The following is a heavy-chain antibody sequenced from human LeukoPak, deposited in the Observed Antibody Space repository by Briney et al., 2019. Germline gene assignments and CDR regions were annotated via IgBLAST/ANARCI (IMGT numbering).Heavy chain of an antibody. Sequence: PGGSLRLSCAASGFTFSSYWMHWVRQAPGKGLVWVSRINSNGSSTSYADSVKGRFTISRDNAKNTLYLQMNSLRAEDTAVYYCARDPAEQQLAVAFDIWGQGTMVTVSS. CDR3: ARDPAEQQLAVAFDI. D-gene: IGHD6-13*01. J-gene: IGHJ3*02. CDR1: GFTFSSYW. CDR2: INSNGSST. V-gene: IGHV3-74*01.